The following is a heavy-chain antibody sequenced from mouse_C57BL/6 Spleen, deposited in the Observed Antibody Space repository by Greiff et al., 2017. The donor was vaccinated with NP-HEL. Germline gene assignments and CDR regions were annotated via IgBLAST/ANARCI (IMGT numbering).Heavy chain of an antibody. Sequence: QVQLQQSGAELVRPGASVTLSCKASGYTFTDYEMHWVKQTPVHGLEWIGAIDPETGGTAYNQKFKGKAILTADKSSSTAYMELRSLTSEDSAVYYCTRLYYSNYSSYWGQGTSVTVSS. CDR3: TRLYYSNYSSY. V-gene: IGHV1-15*01. CDR2: IDPETGGT. CDR1: GYTFTDYE. J-gene: IGHJ4*01. D-gene: IGHD2-5*01.